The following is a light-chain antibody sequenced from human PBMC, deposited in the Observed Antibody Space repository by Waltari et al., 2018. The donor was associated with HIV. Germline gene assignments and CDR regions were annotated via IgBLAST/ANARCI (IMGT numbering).Light chain of an antibody. CDR2: DVS. CDR1: SSDVGAYNY. CDR3: CSYADSSFYV. V-gene: IGLV2-11*01. J-gene: IGLJ1*01. Sequence: QSVLTQPPSVSGSPGQSVTISCTGTSSDVGAYNYVSWYQQYPGKAPKLIIYDVSKPPAGVPHRFSGSKSGNTASLTISGIQPEDDTDYFCCSYADSSFYVFGTATKVTVL.